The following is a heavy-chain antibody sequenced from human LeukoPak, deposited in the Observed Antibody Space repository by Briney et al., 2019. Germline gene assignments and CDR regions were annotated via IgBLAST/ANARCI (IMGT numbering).Heavy chain of an antibody. D-gene: IGHD6-13*01. CDR3: AKEGVASSWYNYYYYMDV. J-gene: IGHJ6*03. Sequence: GGSLRLSCAASGFTFSSYWMHWVRQAPGKGLVWVSRIKSDGSSTTYADSVKGRFTISRDNAKNTLYLQMNSLRAEDTAVYYCAKEGVASSWYNYYYYMDVWGKGTTVTVSS. CDR2: IKSDGSST. V-gene: IGHV3-74*01. CDR1: GFTFSSYW.